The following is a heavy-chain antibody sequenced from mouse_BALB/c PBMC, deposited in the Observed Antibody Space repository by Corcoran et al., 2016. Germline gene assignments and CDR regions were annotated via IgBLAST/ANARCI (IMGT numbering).Heavy chain of an antibody. J-gene: IGHJ1*01. CDR2: IDPANGNT. D-gene: IGHD4-1*01. Sequence: EVQLQQSGAELVKPGASVKLSCTASVFNIKDTYMHWVKQRPEHGLEWIGRIDPANGNTKYDPKFQGKATITADTSSNTAYLQLSSLTSEDTAVYYCANWDWYFDVWGAGTTVTVSS. V-gene: IGHV14-3*02. CDR1: VFNIKDTY. CDR3: ANWDWYFDV.